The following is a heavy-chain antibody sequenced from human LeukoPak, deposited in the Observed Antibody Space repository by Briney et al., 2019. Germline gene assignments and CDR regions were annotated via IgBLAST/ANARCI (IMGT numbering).Heavy chain of an antibody. Sequence: SETLSLTCTVSGGSISTYSWNWIRQSPGQGLEWIGYIKNNGGNYNTPSLKSRVTISLDTSKNQFSLKLTSVTAADTAVYYCARDAGGTWFDPWGQGTLVTVSS. CDR1: GGSISTYS. CDR2: IKNNGGN. CDR3: ARDAGGTWFDP. V-gene: IGHV4-59*01. J-gene: IGHJ5*02.